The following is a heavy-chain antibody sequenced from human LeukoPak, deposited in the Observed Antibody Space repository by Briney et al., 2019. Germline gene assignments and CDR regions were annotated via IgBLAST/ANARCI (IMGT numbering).Heavy chain of an antibody. V-gene: IGHV3-9*01. Sequence: GRSLRLSCAGSGFIFNNYAMHWVRQPPGKGLEWVSGISWNSGSIGYADSVKGRFTISRDNAKNSLYLQMNSLRAEDTALYYCAKSEGWSLGDWFDPWGQGTLVTVSS. J-gene: IGHJ5*02. D-gene: IGHD6-19*01. CDR3: AKSEGWSLGDWFDP. CDR1: GFIFNNYA. CDR2: ISWNSGSI.